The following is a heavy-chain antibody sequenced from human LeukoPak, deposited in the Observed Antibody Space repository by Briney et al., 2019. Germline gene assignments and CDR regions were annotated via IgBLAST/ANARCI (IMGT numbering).Heavy chain of an antibody. Sequence: GRSLRLSCAASGFTFSSYGMHWVRQAPGKGLEWVAVISYDRSNKYYADSVKGRFTISRDNSKNTLYLQMNSLRAEDTAVYYCSKDFRRGGLVTVFDYWGQGTLVTVSS. J-gene: IGHJ4*02. CDR2: ISYDRSNK. CDR3: SKDFRRGGLVTVFDY. CDR1: GFTFSSYG. D-gene: IGHD3/OR15-3a*01. V-gene: IGHV3-30*18.